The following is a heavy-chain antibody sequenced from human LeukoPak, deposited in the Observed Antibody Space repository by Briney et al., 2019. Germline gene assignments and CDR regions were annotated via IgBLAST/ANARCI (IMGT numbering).Heavy chain of an antibody. CDR3: ARVLGITMVRGVIYYYYYMDV. CDR2: INWNGGST. Sequence: GGSLRLSCAASGFTFDDYGMSWVRQAPGKGLEWVSGINWNGGSTGYADSVKGRFTISRDNAKNSLYLQMSGLRAEDTALYYCARVLGITMVRGVIYYYYYMDVWGKGTTVTVSS. CDR1: GFTFDDYG. J-gene: IGHJ6*03. V-gene: IGHV3-20*04. D-gene: IGHD3-10*01.